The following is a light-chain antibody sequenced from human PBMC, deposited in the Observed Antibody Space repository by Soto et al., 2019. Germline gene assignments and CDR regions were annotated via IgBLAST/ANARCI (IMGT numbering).Light chain of an antibody. CDR2: QTS. CDR3: HQRQSWPRT. Sequence: EVVLTQSAATLSSFPGVRXTDXGRASQHINTRLAWYQHRPGQAPRLHIYQTSIRAAGIPARFSASGSGTDFTLTISDVQPEDFALYYCHQRQSWPRTFGQGTKVDIK. CDR1: QHINTR. V-gene: IGKV3-11*01. J-gene: IGKJ1*01.